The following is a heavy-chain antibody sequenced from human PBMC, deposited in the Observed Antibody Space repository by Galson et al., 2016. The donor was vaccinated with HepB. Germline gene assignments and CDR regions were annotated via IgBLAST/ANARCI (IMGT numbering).Heavy chain of an antibody. Sequence: SLRLSCAASGFAFSSHWTHRVRQALGKGLVWVSRINSDGTISNYADSVKVRFTISRDNAKNTLYLQMNSLRAEDTAVYFCVSDHSGVPTTAYNWFDPWGRGTLVTVSS. V-gene: IGHV3-74*01. D-gene: IGHD3-10*01. J-gene: IGHJ5*02. CDR3: VSDHSGVPTTAYNWFDP. CDR2: INSDGTIS. CDR1: GFAFSSHW.